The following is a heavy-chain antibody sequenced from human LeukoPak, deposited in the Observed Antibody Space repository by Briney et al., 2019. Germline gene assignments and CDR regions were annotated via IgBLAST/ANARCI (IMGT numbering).Heavy chain of an antibody. CDR3: AKDAYYDFWSGYYNYYYYGMDV. CDR1: GFTFSSYA. J-gene: IGHJ6*02. CDR2: ISGSGGST. D-gene: IGHD3-3*01. V-gene: IGHV3-23*01. Sequence: GGSLRLSCAASGFTFSSYAMSWVRQAPGKGLEWVSAISGSGGSTYYADSVKGRFTISRDNSKNTLYLQMSSLRAEDTAVYYCAKDAYYDFWSGYYNYYYYGMDVWGQGTTVTVSS.